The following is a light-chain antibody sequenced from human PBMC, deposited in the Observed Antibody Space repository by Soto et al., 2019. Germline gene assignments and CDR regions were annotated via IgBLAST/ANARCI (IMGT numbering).Light chain of an antibody. CDR1: QSVTSTY. J-gene: IGKJ4*01. CDR3: QQYGDSRFT. V-gene: IGKV3-20*01. Sequence: EIVLTQSPGTLSLSPGERATLSCRASQSVTSTYLAWYQQRPGQAPRLLIYGASRRATGIPDRFSASGSETDFTLTISRLEPEDFALYYCQQYGDSRFTFGGGTKVEIK. CDR2: GAS.